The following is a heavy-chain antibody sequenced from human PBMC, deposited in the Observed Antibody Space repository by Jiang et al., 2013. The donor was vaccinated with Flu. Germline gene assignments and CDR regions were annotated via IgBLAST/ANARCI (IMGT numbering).Heavy chain of an antibody. CDR1: GYSFYGFW. CDR3: ARRLTGTKDWFDP. D-gene: IGHD7-27*01. CDR2: IYPGGSDT. J-gene: IGHJ5*02. V-gene: IGHV5-51*03. Sequence: GAEVKKPGESLKISCKGSGYSFYGFWIVWVRQMPGKGLEWMGIIYPGGSDTRYRPSFHGHVTISADKSITTAYLQWSSLKASDTAMYYCARRLTGTKDWFDPWGQGTLVSVSS.